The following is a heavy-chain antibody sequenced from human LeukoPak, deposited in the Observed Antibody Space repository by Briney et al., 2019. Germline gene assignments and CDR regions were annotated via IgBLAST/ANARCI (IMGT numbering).Heavy chain of an antibody. V-gene: IGHV3-48*04. D-gene: IGHD3-22*01. Sequence: GGSLRLSCAASGFTLSSYAMSWVRQAPGKGLEWVSYISSSSSTIYYADSVKGRFTISRDNAKNSLYLQMNSLRAEDTAVYYCARGSLYYDSSGYYPGYWGQGTLVTVSS. CDR1: GFTLSSYA. CDR3: ARGSLYYDSSGYYPGY. J-gene: IGHJ4*02. CDR2: ISSSSSTI.